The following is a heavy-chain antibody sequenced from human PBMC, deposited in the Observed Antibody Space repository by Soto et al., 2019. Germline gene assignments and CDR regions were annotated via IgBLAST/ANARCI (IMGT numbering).Heavy chain of an antibody. CDR2: IYYTEGT. CDR1: GGSISSSNYY. J-gene: IGHJ4*02. Sequence: SETLSLTCTVSGGSISSSNYYWAWIRQPPGKGLEWIGNIYYTEGTYYNPSLKSRVTISVDTSKNQVSLRLFSVTAADTAVYYCVSAAKWELLFDYWGQGTLVTVSS. CDR3: VSAAKWELLFDY. D-gene: IGHD1-26*01. V-gene: IGHV4-39*01.